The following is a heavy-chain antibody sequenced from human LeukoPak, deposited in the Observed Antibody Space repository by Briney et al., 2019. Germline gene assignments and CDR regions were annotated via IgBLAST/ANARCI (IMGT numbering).Heavy chain of an antibody. Sequence: GASVKVSCKASGYTFTSYGISWVRQAPGQGLEWMGWISAYNGNTNYAQKLQGRVTMTTDTSTSTAYMGLRSLRSDDTAVYYCARDGEVAAAGTKYYYYYGMDVWGQGTTVTVSS. CDR1: GYTFTSYG. D-gene: IGHD6-13*01. CDR2: ISAYNGNT. CDR3: ARDGEVAAAGTKYYYYYGMDV. J-gene: IGHJ6*02. V-gene: IGHV1-18*01.